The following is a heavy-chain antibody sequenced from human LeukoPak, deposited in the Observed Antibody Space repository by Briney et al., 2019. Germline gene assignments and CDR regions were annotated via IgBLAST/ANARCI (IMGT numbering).Heavy chain of an antibody. CDR2: IYYSGST. J-gene: IGHJ1*01. CDR1: GGSISSSSYY. D-gene: IGHD6-19*01. V-gene: IGHV4-39*07. CDR3: ALQAVAPLQYFQH. Sequence: PSETLSLTCTVSGGSISSSSYYWGWIRQPPGKGLEWIGSIYYSGSTYYNPSLKSRVTISVDTSKNQFSLKLSSVTAADTAVYYCALQAVAPLQYFQHWGQGTLVTVSS.